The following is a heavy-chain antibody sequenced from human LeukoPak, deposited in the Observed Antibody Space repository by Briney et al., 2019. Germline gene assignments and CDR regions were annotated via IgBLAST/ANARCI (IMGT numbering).Heavy chain of an antibody. Sequence: PGGSLRLSCAASGFTFSSYAVSWVRQAPGKGLEWVSAISGSGGGTYYADSVKGRFTISRDNSKNTLYLQMNSLRAEDTAVYYCARDSYYDSSGYGDYWGQGTLVTVSS. V-gene: IGHV3-23*01. J-gene: IGHJ4*02. CDR1: GFTFSSYA. CDR3: ARDSYYDSSGYGDY. CDR2: ISGSGGGT. D-gene: IGHD3-22*01.